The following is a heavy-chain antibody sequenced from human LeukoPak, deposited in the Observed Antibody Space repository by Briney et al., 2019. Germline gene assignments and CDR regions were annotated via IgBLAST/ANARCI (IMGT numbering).Heavy chain of an antibody. J-gene: IGHJ4*02. CDR1: GGSFSGYY. V-gene: IGHV4-34*01. D-gene: IGHD6-13*01. Sequence: SETLSLTCAVYGGSFSGYYWSWIRQPPGKGLEWIEEINHSGSTNYNPSLKSRVTISVDTSKNQFSLKLSSVTAADTAVYYCARGRAAGTGFDYWGQGTLVTVSS. CDR2: INHSGST. CDR3: ARGRAAGTGFDY.